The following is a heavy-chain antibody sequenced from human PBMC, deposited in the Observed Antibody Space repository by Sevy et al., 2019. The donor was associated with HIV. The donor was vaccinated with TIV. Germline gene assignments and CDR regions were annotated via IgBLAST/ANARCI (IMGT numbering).Heavy chain of an antibody. J-gene: IGHJ4*02. Sequence: GGSLRLSCAASGFTFSSYAMSWVRQAPGKGLEWVSAISGSGGSTYYADSVKGRLTISRDNSKNTLYLQMNSLRAEDTAVYYCAKDLTYSSSWYGYFDYWGQGTLVTVSS. D-gene: IGHD6-13*01. V-gene: IGHV3-23*01. CDR1: GFTFSSYA. CDR3: AKDLTYSSSWYGYFDY. CDR2: ISGSGGST.